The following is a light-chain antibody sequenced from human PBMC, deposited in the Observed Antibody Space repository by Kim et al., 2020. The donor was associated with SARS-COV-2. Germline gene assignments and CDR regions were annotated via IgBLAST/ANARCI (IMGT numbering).Light chain of an antibody. CDR1: QGISSW. Sequence: DIQMTQSPSSLSASIGDRVTITCRASQGISSWLAWYQQKPEKAPKCLIYAASSLQGGVPSRFSGSGSGTDFTLTISSLQPEDFATYYCQQYDSYPVTFGKGTKVDIQ. J-gene: IGKJ4*01. CDR2: AAS. V-gene: IGKV1D-16*01. CDR3: QQYDSYPVT.